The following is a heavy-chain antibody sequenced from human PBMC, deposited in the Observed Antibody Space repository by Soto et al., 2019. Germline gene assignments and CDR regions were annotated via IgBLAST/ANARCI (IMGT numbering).Heavy chain of an antibody. CDR3: AKDLGSGKPYYYYSMAV. J-gene: IGHJ6*02. D-gene: IGHD1-26*01. CDR1: GFIFSKYG. Sequence: QVQLVESGGGVVQPGRSLRLSCGASGFIFSKYGMHWVRQAPGTGLELVAVISYDGSNKDYAASVKGRFIISRDKPENTLYLQMNSLRTDDTSLYYCAKDLGSGKPYYYYSMAVCGQGTTVTVSS. CDR2: ISYDGSNK. V-gene: IGHV3-30*18.